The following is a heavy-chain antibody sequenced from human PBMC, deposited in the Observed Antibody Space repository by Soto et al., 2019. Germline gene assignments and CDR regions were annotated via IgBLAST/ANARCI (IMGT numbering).Heavy chain of an antibody. Sequence: ASVKVSCKASGYTFTSYYMHWVRQAPGQGLEWMGIINPSGGSTSYAQKFQGRVTMTRDTSTSTVYMELSSLRSEDTAVYYCARTALGKRYYYGMDVWGQWTTVTVSS. V-gene: IGHV1-46*01. CDR2: INPSGGST. J-gene: IGHJ6*02. CDR1: GYTFTSYY. D-gene: IGHD1-26*01. CDR3: ARTALGKRYYYGMDV.